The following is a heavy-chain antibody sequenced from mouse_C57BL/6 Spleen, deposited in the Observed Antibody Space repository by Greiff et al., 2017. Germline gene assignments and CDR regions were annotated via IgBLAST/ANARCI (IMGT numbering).Heavy chain of an antibody. V-gene: IGHV1-62-2*01. CDR3: ARHEERYYGSSQSWYFDV. D-gene: IGHD1-1*01. J-gene: IGHJ1*03. CDR1: GYTFTEYT. CDR2: FYPGSGSI. Sequence: QVQLKQSGAELVKPGASVKLSCKASGYTFTEYTIHWVKQRSGQGLEWIGWFYPGSGSIKYNEKFKDKATLTADKSSSTVYMELSRLTSEDSAVYFCARHEERYYGSSQSWYFDVWGTGTTVTVSS.